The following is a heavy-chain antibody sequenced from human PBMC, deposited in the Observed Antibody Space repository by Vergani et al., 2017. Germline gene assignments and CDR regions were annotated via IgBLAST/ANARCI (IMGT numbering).Heavy chain of an antibody. V-gene: IGHV4-61*02. J-gene: IGHJ4*02. CDR1: GGSISSGSYY. CDR2: IYTSGST. Sequence: QVQLQESGPGLVKPSQTLSLTCTVSGGSISSGSYYWSWIRQPAGKGLEWIGRIYTSGSTNYNPSLNSRVTISVDTSKNQFSLKLSSVTAADTAVYYCASLSFTLTGVSWGQGTLVTVSS. D-gene: IGHD1-14*01. CDR3: ASLSFTLTGVS.